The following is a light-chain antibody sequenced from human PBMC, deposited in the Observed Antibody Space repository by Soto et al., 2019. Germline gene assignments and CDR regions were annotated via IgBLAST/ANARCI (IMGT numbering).Light chain of an antibody. Sequence: DIQMTQFPSSLSASIGDRVTITCRTSQRISSYLNWYQQKPGKAPKLLIYGTSSLESGVPSRFSGSGSGTEFTLTISSLQPDDFATYYCQQYNSYLYTFGQGTKLEIK. CDR3: QQYNSYLYT. CDR1: QRISSY. V-gene: IGKV1-5*01. CDR2: GTS. J-gene: IGKJ2*01.